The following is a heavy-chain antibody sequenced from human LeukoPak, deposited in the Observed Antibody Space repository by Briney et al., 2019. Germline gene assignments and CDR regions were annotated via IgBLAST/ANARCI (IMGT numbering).Heavy chain of an antibody. D-gene: IGHD1-26*01. CDR2: IYTSGST. CDR3: ARGSYILVGATGVDYFGY. CDR1: GGSISSGSYY. V-gene: IGHV4-61*02. J-gene: IGHJ4*02. Sequence: PSETLSLTCTVSGGSISSGSYYWSWIRQPAGKGLEWIGRIYTSGSTNYNPSLKSRVTISVDTSKNQFSLKLSSVTAADTAVYYCARGSYILVGATGVDYFGYWGQGTLVTVSS.